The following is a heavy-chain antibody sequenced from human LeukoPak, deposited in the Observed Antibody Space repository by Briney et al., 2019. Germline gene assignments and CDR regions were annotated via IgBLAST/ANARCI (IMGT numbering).Heavy chain of an antibody. J-gene: IGHJ4*02. V-gene: IGHV1-69*06. CDR3: ARDRWRWLQLLPDY. CDR2: IIPIFGTA. D-gene: IGHD5-24*01. Sequence: ASVKVSCKASVGTFSSYAISWVRQAPGQGLEWMGGIIPIFGTANYAQKFQGRVTITADKSTSTAYMELSSLRAEDTAVYYCARDRWRWLQLLPDYWGQGTLVTVSS. CDR1: VGTFSSYA.